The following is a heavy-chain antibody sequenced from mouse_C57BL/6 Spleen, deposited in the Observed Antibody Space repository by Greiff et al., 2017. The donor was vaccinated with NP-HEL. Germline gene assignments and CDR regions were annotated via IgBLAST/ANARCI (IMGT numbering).Heavy chain of an antibody. Sequence: QVQLQQPGAELVRPGSSVKLSCKASGYTFTSYWMHWVKQRPIQGLEWIGNIDPSDSETHYNQKFKDKATLTVDKSSSTAYMQLSSLTSEDSAVYCCARLGQERGFAYWGQGTLVTVSA. CDR2: IDPSDSET. CDR3: ARLGQERGFAY. D-gene: IGHD3-3*01. V-gene: IGHV1-52*01. J-gene: IGHJ3*01. CDR1: GYTFTSYW.